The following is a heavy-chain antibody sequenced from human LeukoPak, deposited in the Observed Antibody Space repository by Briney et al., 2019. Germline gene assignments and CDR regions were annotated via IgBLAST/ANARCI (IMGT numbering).Heavy chain of an antibody. CDR2: IIPIFGTA. D-gene: IGHD5-12*01. CDR3: AGTWDIVAPADH. CDR1: GGTFSSYA. J-gene: IGHJ4*02. V-gene: IGHV1-69*13. Sequence: SVKVSCKASGGTFSSYAISWVRQAPGPGLEWMGGIIPIFGTANYAQKFQGRVTITADESTSTAYMELSSLRSEDTAVYYCAGTWDIVAPADHWGQGTLVTVSS.